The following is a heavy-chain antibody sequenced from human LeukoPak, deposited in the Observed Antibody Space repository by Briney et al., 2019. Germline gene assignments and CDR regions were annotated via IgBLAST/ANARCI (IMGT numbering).Heavy chain of an antibody. CDR2: ISSSGSTI. D-gene: IGHD3-22*01. Sequence: GGSLRLSCAASGFTFSDYYMSWIRQAPGKGLEWVSYISSSGSTIYYADSVKGRFTISRDNAKNSLYLQMNSLRAEDTAVYYCAKEGGQYYYDSSGSNRYFDSWGQGTLVTVSS. J-gene: IGHJ4*02. CDR1: GFTFSDYY. CDR3: AKEGGQYYYDSSGSNRYFDS. V-gene: IGHV3-11*01.